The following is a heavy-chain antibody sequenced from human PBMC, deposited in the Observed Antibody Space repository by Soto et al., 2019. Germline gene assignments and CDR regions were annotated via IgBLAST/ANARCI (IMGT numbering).Heavy chain of an antibody. Sequence: PGGSLRLSCAASGFTFSDHYMDWVRQAPGKGLEWVGRTRNKANSYTTEYAASVKGRFTISRDDSKNSLYLQMNSLKTEDTAVYYCARYCSGGSCPTDAFDIWGQGTMVTVSS. D-gene: IGHD2-15*01. CDR2: TRNKANSYTT. CDR3: ARYCSGGSCPTDAFDI. J-gene: IGHJ3*02. V-gene: IGHV3-72*01. CDR1: GFTFSDHY.